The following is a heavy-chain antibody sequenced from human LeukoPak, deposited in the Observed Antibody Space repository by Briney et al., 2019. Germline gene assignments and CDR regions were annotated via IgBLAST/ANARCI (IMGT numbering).Heavy chain of an antibody. Sequence: GGSLRLSCAASGFTFSSYGMYWGRQAPGKGLEWVAVISYDGSNKYYADSVKGRFTISRDNSKNTLYLQMNSLRAEDTAVYYCARDTSGGYSFDYWGQGTLVTVSS. CDR3: ARDTSGGYSFDY. V-gene: IGHV3-30*19. D-gene: IGHD6-13*01. CDR2: ISYDGSNK. J-gene: IGHJ4*02. CDR1: GFTFSSYG.